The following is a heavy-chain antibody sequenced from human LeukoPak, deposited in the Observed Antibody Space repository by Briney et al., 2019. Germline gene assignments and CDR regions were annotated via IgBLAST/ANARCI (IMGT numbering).Heavy chain of an antibody. Sequence: GGSLRLSCAASGFTFSDHYMTWIRQAPGKGLEWVSYISSTGSSMYYADSVKGRFTISRDNAKNSLYLQMNSLRTEDTAVYYCARDGQEYYDILTGYSPNNWFDPWGQGTLVTVSS. CDR1: GFTFSDHY. CDR2: ISSTGSSM. V-gene: IGHV3-11*04. D-gene: IGHD3-9*01. CDR3: ARDGQEYYDILTGYSPNNWFDP. J-gene: IGHJ5*02.